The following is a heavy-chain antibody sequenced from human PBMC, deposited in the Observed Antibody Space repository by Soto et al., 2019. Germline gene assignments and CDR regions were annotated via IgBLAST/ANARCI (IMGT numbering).Heavy chain of an antibody. CDR3: ATRSSGWYFDY. D-gene: IGHD6-19*01. Sequence: EVPLLESGGGLVQPGGSLRLSCAASGFTFSSYAMSWVRQAQGKGLEWVSAISGSGGSTYYADSVKGRFTISRDTSKNTLYLQMNSLRAEDTAVYYCATRSSGWYFDYWGQGTLVTVSS. CDR1: GFTFSSYA. V-gene: IGHV3-23*01. J-gene: IGHJ4*02. CDR2: ISGSGGST.